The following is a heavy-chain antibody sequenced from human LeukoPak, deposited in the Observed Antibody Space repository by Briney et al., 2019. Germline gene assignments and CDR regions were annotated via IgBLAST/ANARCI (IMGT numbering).Heavy chain of an antibody. CDR1: GGSISSSSYY. CDR2: IYYSGST. Sequence: SETLYLTCTVSGGSISSSSYYWGWIRQPPGKGLEWIGSIYYSGSTYYNPSLKSRVTTSVDTSKNQFSLKLSSVTAADTAVYYCASKSAHRVAFDIWGQGTMVTVSS. J-gene: IGHJ3*02. V-gene: IGHV4-39*07. CDR3: ASKSAHRVAFDI.